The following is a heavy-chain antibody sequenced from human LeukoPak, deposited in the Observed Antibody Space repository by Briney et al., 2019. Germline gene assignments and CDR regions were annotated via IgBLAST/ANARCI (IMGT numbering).Heavy chain of an antibody. CDR2: INTNTGNP. Sequence: ASVKVSCKASGYTFSSYVMNWVRQAPGQGLEWMGWINTNTGNPTYAQGFTGRFVFSLDTSVSTAYLQISSLKAEDTAVYYCARDPGEITTGYYHYYMDVWGKGTTVTVSS. V-gene: IGHV7-4-1*02. CDR3: ARDPGEITTGYYHYYMDV. CDR1: GYTFSSYV. D-gene: IGHD1-1*01. J-gene: IGHJ6*03.